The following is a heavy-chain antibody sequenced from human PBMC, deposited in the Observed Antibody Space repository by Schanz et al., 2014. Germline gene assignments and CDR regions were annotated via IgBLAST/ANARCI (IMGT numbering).Heavy chain of an antibody. CDR3: ARSEMDRGVIWGY. CDR1: GFTFSNYW. V-gene: IGHV3-7*01. J-gene: IGHJ4*02. CDR2: IRQEGSEK. Sequence: EVQLVESGGGLVQPGESLRVSCAASGFTFSNYWMSWVRQAPGKGLEWVANIRQEGSEKYYVDSVKGRFTVSRDDAKNSLYLQINSRRVEDTAVYYCARSEMDRGVIWGYWGQGTLVTVSS. D-gene: IGHD3-10*01.